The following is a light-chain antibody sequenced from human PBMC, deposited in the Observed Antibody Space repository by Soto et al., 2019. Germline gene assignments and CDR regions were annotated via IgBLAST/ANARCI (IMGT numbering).Light chain of an antibody. CDR2: GNS. V-gene: IGLV1-40*01. J-gene: IGLJ1*01. Sequence: QSALTQPPSVSGAPGQRVTISCTGRSSNIGAGYDVHWYQQLPGTAPKLLIYGNSNRPSGVPYRFSGSKSGTSASLAITGLQAEDEADYYCQSYDSSLGGSYVFGTGTKVTVL. CDR3: QSYDSSLGGSYV. CDR1: SSNIGAGYD.